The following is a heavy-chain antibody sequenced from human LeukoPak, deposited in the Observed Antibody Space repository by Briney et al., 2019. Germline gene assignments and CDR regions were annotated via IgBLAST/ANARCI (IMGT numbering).Heavy chain of an antibody. V-gene: IGHV4-38-2*02. J-gene: IGHJ6*03. CDR3: AREGGWYGGYYYYYYMDV. CDR1: GYSISSGHY. D-gene: IGHD6-19*01. Sequence: PSETLSLTCTVSGYSISSGHYWDWIRQPPGKGLECIGSMYHSGSTYYNPPLKSRVTISEDTSKNQFSLKLSSVTAADTAVYYCAREGGWYGGYYYYYYMDVWGKGTTVTVSS. CDR2: MYHSGST.